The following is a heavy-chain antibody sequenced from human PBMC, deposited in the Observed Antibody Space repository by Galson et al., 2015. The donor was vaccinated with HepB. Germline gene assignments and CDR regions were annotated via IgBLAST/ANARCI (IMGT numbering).Heavy chain of an antibody. Sequence: SVKVSCKASGYTFTNYDISWVRQAPGQGLEWMGWISAYNDNTNYVQNLQGRVTMTTDTSTSTAYMELRSLRSDDTAVYYCARQVGATGNIDYWGQGTLVTVSS. D-gene: IGHD1-26*01. V-gene: IGHV1-18*01. CDR2: ISAYNDNT. J-gene: IGHJ4*02. CDR3: ARQVGATGNIDY. CDR1: GYTFTNYD.